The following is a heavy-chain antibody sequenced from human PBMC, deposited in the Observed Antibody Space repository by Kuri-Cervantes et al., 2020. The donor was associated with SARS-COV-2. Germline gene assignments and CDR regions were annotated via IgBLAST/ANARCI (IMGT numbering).Heavy chain of an antibody. V-gene: IGHV3-21*01. Sequence: GESLKISCVGTGFTFSGYTMNWVRQAPGKGLEWVSSISSSSSYIYYADSVKGRFTISRDNAKNSLYPQMNSLRAEDTAVYYCARASRGYSYGNYYYYMDVWGKGTTVTVSS. CDR2: ISSSSSYI. J-gene: IGHJ6*03. D-gene: IGHD5-18*01. CDR1: GFTFSGYT. CDR3: ARASRGYSYGNYYYYMDV.